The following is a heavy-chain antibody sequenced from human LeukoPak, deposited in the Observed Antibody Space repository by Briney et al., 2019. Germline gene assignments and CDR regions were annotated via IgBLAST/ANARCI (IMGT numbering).Heavy chain of an antibody. Sequence: SSETLSLTCTVSGASIRTYYCSWIRQSPGKGLEWIGYVYYTGSTNYNPSLKSRVTISVDTSKNQFSLKLSSVTAADTAVYYCARRLAAAEIDPWGQGTLVTVSS. D-gene: IGHD6-13*01. CDR3: ARRLAAAEIDP. CDR1: GASIRTYY. V-gene: IGHV4-59*08. CDR2: VYYTGST. J-gene: IGHJ5*02.